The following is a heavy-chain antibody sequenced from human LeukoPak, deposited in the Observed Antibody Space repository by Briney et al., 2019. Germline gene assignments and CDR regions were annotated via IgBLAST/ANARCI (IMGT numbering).Heavy chain of an antibody. V-gene: IGHV3-74*01. CDR2: INSDGSST. Sequence: GGSLRLSCAASGFTFSSYWMHWVRQAPGKGLVWVSRINSDGSSTSYADSVKGRFTISRDNAKNSLYLQMNSLRAEDTALYHCARVVGQDYYGSGSYDYWGQGTLVTVSS. D-gene: IGHD3-10*01. CDR1: GFTFSSYW. CDR3: ARVVGQDYYGSGSYDY. J-gene: IGHJ4*02.